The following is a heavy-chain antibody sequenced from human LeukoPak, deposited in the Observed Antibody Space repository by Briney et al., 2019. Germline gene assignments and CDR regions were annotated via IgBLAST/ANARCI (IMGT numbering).Heavy chain of an antibody. Sequence: PGGSLRLSCAASGFTFSSYSMNWVRQAPGKGLEWVSSISSSSSYMYYADSVKGRFTISRDNAKNSLYLQMNSLRAEDTAVYYCARDSAYIHYYYYIDVWGQGTTVTVSS. CDR3: ARDSAYIHYYYYIDV. D-gene: IGHD1-14*01. V-gene: IGHV3-21*01. CDR1: GFTFSSYS. CDR2: ISSSSSYM. J-gene: IGHJ6*03.